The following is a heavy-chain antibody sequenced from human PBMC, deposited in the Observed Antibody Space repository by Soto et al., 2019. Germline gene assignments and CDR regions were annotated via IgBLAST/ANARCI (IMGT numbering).Heavy chain of an antibody. Sequence: GASVKVSCKASGGTFSSYAISWVRQAPGQGLEWMGGIIPIFGTANYAQKFQGRVTITADESTSTAYMELSSLRSEDTAVYYCARDDCISTSCLGGSSSWPPYGMDVWGQGTTVTVSS. CDR1: GGTFSSYA. CDR3: ARDDCISTSCLGGSSSWPPYGMDV. CDR2: IIPIFGTA. J-gene: IGHJ6*02. D-gene: IGHD2-2*01. V-gene: IGHV1-69*13.